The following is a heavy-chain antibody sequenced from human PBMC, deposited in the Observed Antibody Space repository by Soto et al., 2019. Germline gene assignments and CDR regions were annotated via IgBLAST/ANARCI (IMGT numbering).Heavy chain of an antibody. Sequence: QVQLVESGGGLVKPGGSLRLSCAASGFTFSDYYMSWIRQAPGKGLEWVSYISSSGSTIYYADSVKGRFTISRDNAKNSLYLQMNSLRAEDTAVYYCARKRLGSGSYVRYYYYYYMDVWGKGTTVTVSS. CDR3: ARKRLGSGSYVRYYYYYYMDV. CDR2: ISSSGSTI. V-gene: IGHV3-11*01. J-gene: IGHJ6*03. CDR1: GFTFSDYY. D-gene: IGHD3-10*02.